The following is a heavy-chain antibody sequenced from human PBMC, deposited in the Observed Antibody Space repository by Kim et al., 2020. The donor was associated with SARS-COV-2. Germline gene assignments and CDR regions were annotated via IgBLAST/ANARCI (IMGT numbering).Heavy chain of an antibody. D-gene: IGHD3-10*01. Sequence: ASVKVSCKASGYTFTSYYMHWVRQAPGQGLEWMGIINPSGGSTSYAQKFQGRVTMTRDTSTSTVYMELSSLRSEDTAVYYCRITMVRGVIITEPDYSGSYPPFDYWGQGTLVTVSS. CDR1: GYTFTSYY. CDR2: INPSGGST. V-gene: IGHV1-46*01. J-gene: IGHJ4*02. CDR3: RITMVRGVIITEPDYSGSYPPFDY.